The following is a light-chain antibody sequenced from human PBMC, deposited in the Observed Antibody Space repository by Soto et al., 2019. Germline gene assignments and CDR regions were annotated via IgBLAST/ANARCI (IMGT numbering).Light chain of an antibody. V-gene: IGKV3-20*01. CDR2: DAS. Sequence: RASQSVSSYLAWYQQKPGQAPRLLIYDASSRATGIPDRFSGSGSGTDFTLTISRLEPEDFAVYYCQQYGSSPRTFGQGTKVDIK. J-gene: IGKJ1*01. CDR1: QSVSSY. CDR3: QQYGSSPRT.